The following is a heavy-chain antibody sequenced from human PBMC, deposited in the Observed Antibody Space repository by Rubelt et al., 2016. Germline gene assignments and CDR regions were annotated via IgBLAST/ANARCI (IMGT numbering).Heavy chain of an antibody. CDR1: GYTFNSYG. J-gene: IGHJ6*02. CDR3: ARGTMVRGAPDV. CDR2: IVVYNGNT. V-gene: IGHV1-18*01. D-gene: IGHD3-10*01. Sequence: QVQLVQSGAEVKKPGASVKVSCKASGYTFNSYGISWVRQAPGQGLEWMGWIVVYNGNTKNARKLQGRVTMTTDTSTSTADMELRSLRSDDTAVYYCARGTMVRGAPDVWGQGTTVTVSS.